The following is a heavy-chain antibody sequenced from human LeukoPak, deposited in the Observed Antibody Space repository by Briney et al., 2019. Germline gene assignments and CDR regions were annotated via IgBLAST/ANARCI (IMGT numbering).Heavy chain of an antibody. CDR2: ISWNSGSI. J-gene: IGHJ4*02. V-gene: IGHV3-9*01. CDR3: AKLLRDGYNKARGYFDY. Sequence: GRSLRLSCAAFGFTFDDYAMRWVRQAPGKGLEWVSGISWNSGSIGYADSVKGRFTISRDNAKNSLYLQMNSLRAEDTALYYCAKLLRDGYNKARGYFDYWGQGTLVTVSS. CDR1: GFTFDDYA. D-gene: IGHD5-24*01.